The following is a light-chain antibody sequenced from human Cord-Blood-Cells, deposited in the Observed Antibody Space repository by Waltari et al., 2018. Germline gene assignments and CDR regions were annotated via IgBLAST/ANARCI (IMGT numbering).Light chain of an antibody. J-gene: IGKJ2*01. Sequence: AIRLTQSPSSLSASTGDRVNITCRACQGISRYLAWYQQKPGQAPKLLIYAASTLQSGVPARFSGSGSGTDFTLTISCLQSEDFATYYCQQYYSYPYTFGQGTKLEIK. CDR3: QQYYSYPYT. CDR1: QGISRY. CDR2: AAS. V-gene: IGKV1-8*01.